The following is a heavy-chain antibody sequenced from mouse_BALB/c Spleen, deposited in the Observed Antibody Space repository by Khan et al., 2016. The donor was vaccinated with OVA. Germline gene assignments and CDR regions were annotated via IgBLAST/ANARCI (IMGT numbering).Heavy chain of an antibody. CDR3: ARGNGNYRFAY. CDR1: GYTFTDFA. J-gene: IGHJ3*01. D-gene: IGHD2-1*01. CDR2: ISTYYGDA. V-gene: IGHV1S137*01. Sequence: QVQLQQSGAELVRPGVSVKISCKGSGYTFTDFAMHWVKQSHAKSLEWIGVISTYYGDANYNQKFKGKATMTVDKSSSTAYMELARLTSEDSAIXYCARGNGNYRFAYWGQGTLVTVSA.